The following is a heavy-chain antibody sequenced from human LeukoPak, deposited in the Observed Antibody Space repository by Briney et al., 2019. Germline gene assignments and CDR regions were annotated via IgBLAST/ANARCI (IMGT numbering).Heavy chain of an antibody. V-gene: IGHV3-21*01. D-gene: IGHD4-17*01. CDR1: GFSFSSYT. J-gene: IGHJ4*02. CDR3: ARDDYDDSFFDY. Sequence: GGSLRLSCAASGFSFSSYTMNWVRQAPGKGLEWVSSISSSGSYIHYADSMKGRFTISRDNAENSLYLQMNSLRAEDTAVYYCARDDYDDSFFDYWGQGTLVTVSS. CDR2: ISSSGSYI.